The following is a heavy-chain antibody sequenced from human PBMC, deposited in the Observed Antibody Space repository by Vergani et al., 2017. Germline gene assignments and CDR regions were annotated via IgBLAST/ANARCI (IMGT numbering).Heavy chain of an antibody. V-gene: IGHV1-69*06. CDR1: GGTFSSYA. D-gene: IGHD3-22*01. Sequence: QVQLVQSGAEVKKPGSSVKVSCKASGGTFSSYAVSWVRQAPGQGLEWMGGIIPIFGTANYAQKFQGRGTLTADKSTSTAYMELSSLRSEDTAVYYCARLEGSYDSSGYYSDYWGQGTLVTVSS. J-gene: IGHJ4*02. CDR2: IIPIFGTA. CDR3: ARLEGSYDSSGYYSDY.